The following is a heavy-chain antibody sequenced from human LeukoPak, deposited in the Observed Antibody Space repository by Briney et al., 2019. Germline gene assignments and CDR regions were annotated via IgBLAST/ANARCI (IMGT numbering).Heavy chain of an antibody. V-gene: IGHV3-21*01. J-gene: IGHJ6*02. CDR2: ISSSSSYI. CDR1: GFTFSSYS. CDR3: ARAEASDAVCMDV. Sequence: GGSLRLSCAASGFTFSSYSMNWVRQAPGKGLEWVSSISSSSSYIYYADSVKGRFTISRDNVKNSLYLQMNSLRAEDTAVYYCARAEASDAVCMDVWGQGNTVTVSS. D-gene: IGHD6-19*01.